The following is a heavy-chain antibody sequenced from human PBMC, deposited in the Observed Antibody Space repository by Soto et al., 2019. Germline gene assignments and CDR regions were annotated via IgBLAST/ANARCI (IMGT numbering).Heavy chain of an antibody. CDR2: TYHSGNP. CDR1: GDAISTGGYT. Sequence: TLSLTCDVCGDAISTGGYTWAWIRQPPGKALEWIGHTYHSGNPYYNPSLKSRVTISVDTSRNQFSLKLSSVTAADTAVYYCARQSEYYYASGRAAPLYGMDVWGQGTTVTVS. J-gene: IGHJ6*02. V-gene: IGHV4-30-2*03. D-gene: IGHD3-10*01. CDR3: ARQSEYYYASGRAAPLYGMDV.